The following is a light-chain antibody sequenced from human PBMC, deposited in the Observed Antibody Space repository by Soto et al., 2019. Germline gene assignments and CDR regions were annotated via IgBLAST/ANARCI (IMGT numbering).Light chain of an antibody. CDR1: QGIANY. CDR2: AAS. Sequence: DIQLTQSPSFLSASVGDGVTITCRASQGIANYFAWYQQKPGKAPKLLIYAASTLQSGVPSRFSGSGSGTEFTLTISSLQPDDFATYYCQHCNSYSEAFGQGTKVDIK. J-gene: IGKJ1*01. V-gene: IGKV1-9*01. CDR3: QHCNSYSEA.